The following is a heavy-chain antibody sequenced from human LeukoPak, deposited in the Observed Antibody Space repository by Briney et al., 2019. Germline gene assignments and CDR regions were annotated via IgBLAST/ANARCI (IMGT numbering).Heavy chain of an antibody. CDR3: ARGIYEADY. V-gene: IGHV3-7*01. D-gene: IGHD1-14*01. CDR2: IKQEGSEK. CDR1: GFTFSSYW. Sequence: HPGGSLRLSCAASGFTFSSYWMSWVRQAPGKGLEWVANIKQEGSEKYYVDSVKGRFTISRDHAKNSLYLQMHSLRAEDTAVYYCARGIYEADYWGQGTLVTVSS. J-gene: IGHJ4*02.